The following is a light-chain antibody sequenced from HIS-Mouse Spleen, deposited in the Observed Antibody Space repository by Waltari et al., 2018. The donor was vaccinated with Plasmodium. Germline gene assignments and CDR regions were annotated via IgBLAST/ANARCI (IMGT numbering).Light chain of an antibody. J-gene: IGLJ3*02. V-gene: IGLV3-10*01. CDR3: YSTDSSGNHRV. CDR1: ALPNKY. Sequence: SYELTQPPSVSVSPGQTARITCSGDALPNKYAYWYQQKEGQAPVLVLYEDSKRPPGIPGGCSGASSGTMATLTISGAQAEDEADYYCYSTDSSGNHRVFGGGTKLTVL. CDR2: EDS.